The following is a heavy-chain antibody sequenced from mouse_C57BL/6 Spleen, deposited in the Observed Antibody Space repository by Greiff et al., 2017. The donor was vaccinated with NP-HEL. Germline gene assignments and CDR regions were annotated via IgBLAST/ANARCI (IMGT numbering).Heavy chain of an antibody. CDR1: GYTFTSYW. CDR3: ARKGSTVVASWGDYFDY. CDR2: IHPNSGST. V-gene: IGHV1-64*01. J-gene: IGHJ2*01. Sequence: QVQLQQPGAELVKPGASVKLSCKASGYTFTSYWMHWVKQRPGQGLEWIGMIHPNSGSTNYNEKFKSKATLTVDKSSSTAYMQLSSLTSEDSAVYYCARKGSTVVASWGDYFDYWGQGTTLTVSS. D-gene: IGHD1-1*01.